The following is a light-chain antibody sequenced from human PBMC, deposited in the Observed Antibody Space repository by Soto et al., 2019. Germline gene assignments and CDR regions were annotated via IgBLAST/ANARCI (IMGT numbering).Light chain of an antibody. CDR2: GAS. CDR1: QGISNY. J-gene: IGKJ4*01. CDR3: LQHNSYPLT. Sequence: DIQMTQSPSAMSASVGDRVTITCRASQGISNYLAWFQQKPGKVPKRLIYGASSLQGGVPSRFSGSGSGTESTLTISSLQPEDFATYYCLQHNSYPLTFGGGTKVDIK. V-gene: IGKV1-17*03.